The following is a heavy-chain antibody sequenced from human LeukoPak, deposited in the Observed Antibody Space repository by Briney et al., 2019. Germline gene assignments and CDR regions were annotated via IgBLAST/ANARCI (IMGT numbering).Heavy chain of an antibody. J-gene: IGHJ4*02. CDR1: GFSLSTSGVG. Sequence: SGPTLVNPTQTLTLTCTFSGFSLSTSGVGVGWIRQPPGKALEWLALIYWNDDKRYSPSLKSRLTITKDTSKNQVVLTMTNMDPVDTATYYCAHTPRDILDWGRYSDYWGQGTLVTVSS. CDR2: IYWNDDK. CDR3: AHTPRDILDWGRYSDY. D-gene: IGHD3-9*01. V-gene: IGHV2-5*01.